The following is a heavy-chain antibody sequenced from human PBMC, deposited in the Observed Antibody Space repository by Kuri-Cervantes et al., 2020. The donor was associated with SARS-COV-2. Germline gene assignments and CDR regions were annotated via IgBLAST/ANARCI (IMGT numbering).Heavy chain of an antibody. Sequence: GGSLRLSCKGSEYSFSTSWIGWVRQMPGKGLQWMGIIYPGDSDTRYSPSFRGHVTISADESISTAYLQRSSLKASDTAMYYCARLRGDMGAILPLDYFDYWGQGTLVTVSS. D-gene: IGHD3-10*01. CDR2: IYPGDSDT. J-gene: IGHJ4*02. V-gene: IGHV5-51*01. CDR1: EYSFSTSW. CDR3: ARLRGDMGAILPLDYFDY.